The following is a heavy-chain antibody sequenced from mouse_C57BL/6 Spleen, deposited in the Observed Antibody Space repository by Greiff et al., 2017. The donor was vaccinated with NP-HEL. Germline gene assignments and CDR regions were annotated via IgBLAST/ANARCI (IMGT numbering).Heavy chain of an antibody. CDR2: ISSGSSTI. V-gene: IGHV5-17*01. Sequence: EVQLQESGGGLVKPGGSLKLSCAASGFTFSDYGMHWVRQAPEKGLEWVAYISSGSSTIYYADTVKGRFTISRDNAKNTLFLQMTSLRSEDTAMYYCARPDGVYAMDYWGQGTSVTVSS. J-gene: IGHJ4*01. CDR1: GFTFSDYG. CDR3: ARPDGVYAMDY. D-gene: IGHD1-1*01.